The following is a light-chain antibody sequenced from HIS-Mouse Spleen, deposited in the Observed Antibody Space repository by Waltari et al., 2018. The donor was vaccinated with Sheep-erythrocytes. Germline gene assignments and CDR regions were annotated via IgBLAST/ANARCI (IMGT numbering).Light chain of an antibody. J-gene: IGKJ2*01. CDR2: AAS. CDR3: LQDYNYPYT. V-gene: IGKV1-6*01. CDR1: QGFRND. Sequence: AIQMTQSPSSLSASVGDRVTITCRASQGFRNDLGLYQQKPGKAPKVLIYAASSLQSGVPSRFSGSGSGTDFTLTISSLQPEDFATYYCLQDYNYPYTFGQGTKLEIK.